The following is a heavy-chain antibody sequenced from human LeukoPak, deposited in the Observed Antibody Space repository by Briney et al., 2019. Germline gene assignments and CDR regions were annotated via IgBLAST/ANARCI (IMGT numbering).Heavy chain of an antibody. V-gene: IGHV5-51*01. Sequence: GESLKISCKGSGYSVTSYWIAWVRQMPGKGLEWVGIINPGDSDARYSPSFQGQVTISVDKSISTAYLQWSSLKASDTAMYYCARPVTTAAEDAFDIWGQGTMVTVSS. D-gene: IGHD4-17*01. CDR3: ARPVTTAAEDAFDI. CDR2: INPGDSDA. CDR1: GYSVTSYW. J-gene: IGHJ3*02.